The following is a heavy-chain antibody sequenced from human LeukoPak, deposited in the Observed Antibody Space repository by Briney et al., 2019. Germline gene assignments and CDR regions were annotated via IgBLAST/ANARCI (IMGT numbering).Heavy chain of an antibody. CDR2: ISSSGSTI. CDR3: AGDWFGELAPDYYGMDF. D-gene: IGHD3-10*01. J-gene: IGHJ6*04. V-gene: IGHV3-48*03. Sequence: PGGSLRLSCAASGFTFSSYEMNWVRQAPGKGLEWVSYISSSGSTIYYADSVKGRFTISRDNAKNSLYLQMNSLRAEDTAVYYLAGDWFGELAPDYYGMDFWGKGTTVPVPS. CDR1: GFTFSSYE.